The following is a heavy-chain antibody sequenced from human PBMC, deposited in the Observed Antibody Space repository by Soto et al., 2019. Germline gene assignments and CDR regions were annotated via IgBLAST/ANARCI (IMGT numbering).Heavy chain of an antibody. J-gene: IGHJ4*02. CDR1: GYTFTSYY. Sequence: ASVKVSCKASGYTFTSYYMHWVRQAPGQGLEWMGIINPSGGSTSYAQKFQGRVTMTRDTSTSTVHMELSSLRSEDTAVYYCARGPSGGSGSYYLPHSYWGQGALVTVSS. CDR2: INPSGGST. CDR3: ARGPSGGSGSYYLPHSY. D-gene: IGHD3-10*01. V-gene: IGHV1-46*01.